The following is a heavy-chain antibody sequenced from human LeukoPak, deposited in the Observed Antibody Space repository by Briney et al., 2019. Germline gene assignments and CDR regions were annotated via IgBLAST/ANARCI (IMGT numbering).Heavy chain of an antibody. CDR2: VYYSGST. CDR3: AREWGRGFDY. Sequence: MPSETLSLTCTVSGGSVRSDSYYWSWIRQPPGKGLEWIGYVYYSGSTNYNPSLKSRVTISVDTSKNQFSLKLRSVTAADTAVYYCAREWGRGFDYWGQGTLVTVSS. J-gene: IGHJ4*02. V-gene: IGHV4-61*01. CDR1: GGSVRSDSYY. D-gene: IGHD3-10*01.